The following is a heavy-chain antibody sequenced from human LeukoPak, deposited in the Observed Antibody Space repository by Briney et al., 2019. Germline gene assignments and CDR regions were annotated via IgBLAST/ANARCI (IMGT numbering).Heavy chain of an antibody. Sequence: SETLSLTCTVSGGSISSYYWSWIRQPPGKGLEWIGYIYYSGSTNYNPSLKSRVTISVDTSKNQFSLKLSSVTAADTAVYYCARVKFVGVWGSYRQYYFDYWGQGTLVTVSS. J-gene: IGHJ4*02. CDR3: ARVKFVGVWGSYRQYYFDY. CDR2: IYYSGST. V-gene: IGHV4-59*01. CDR1: GGSISSYY. D-gene: IGHD3-16*02.